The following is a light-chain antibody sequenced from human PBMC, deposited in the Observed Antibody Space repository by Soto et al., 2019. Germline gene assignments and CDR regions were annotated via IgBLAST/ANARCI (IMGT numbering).Light chain of an antibody. CDR3: QQSYSTPPT. Sequence: AIRMTQSRSSLSASXXDRVXITCQASQGISSYLAWYQQKPGKAPKXXIYAASSLQSGVPSRFSGSGAGTDFTLTISSLQPEDFATYYCQQSYSTPPTFGQGTKVDIK. CDR1: QGISSY. J-gene: IGKJ1*01. CDR2: AAS. V-gene: IGKV1-8*01.